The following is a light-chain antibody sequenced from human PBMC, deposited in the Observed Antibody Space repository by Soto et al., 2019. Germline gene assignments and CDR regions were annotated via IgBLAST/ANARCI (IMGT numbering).Light chain of an antibody. CDR3: SSYTGGNPSYV. J-gene: IGLJ1*01. Sequence: QSVLTQPPSASGSPGQSVTISCTGTSSDVGGYDYVSWYQQHLGKAPKLMIYEVTIRPSGVSDRFSGSKSGNTASLTVSGLQAEDEADYYCSSYTGGNPSYVFGSGTKVTVL. V-gene: IGLV2-8*01. CDR1: SSDVGGYDY. CDR2: EVT.